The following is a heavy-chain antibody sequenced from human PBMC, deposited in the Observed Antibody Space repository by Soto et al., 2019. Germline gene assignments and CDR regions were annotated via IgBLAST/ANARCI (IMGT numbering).Heavy chain of an antibody. CDR1: GGSISSGDYY. CDR2: IYYSGST. V-gene: IGHV4-30-4*01. D-gene: IGHD5-18*01. J-gene: IGHJ4*02. Sequence: SETLSLTCTVSGGSISSGDYYWSWIRQPPGKGLEWIGYIYYSGSTYYNPSLKSRVTISVDTSKNQFSLKLSSVTAADTAVYYCARGGYSYVPYYFDYWGQGTLVTVSS. CDR3: ARGGYSYVPYYFDY.